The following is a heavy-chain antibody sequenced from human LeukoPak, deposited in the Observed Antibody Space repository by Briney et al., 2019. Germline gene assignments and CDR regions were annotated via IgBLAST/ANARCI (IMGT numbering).Heavy chain of an antibody. D-gene: IGHD6-13*01. CDR1: GFTFSSYS. Sequence: GGSLRLSCAASGFTFSSYSMNWVRQAPGKGLEWVSSIRSSSSYIYYADSVKGRFTIARDNAKNSLYLQMNSLRAEDTAVYYCARDPIAAAGQGYYYMDVWGKGTTVTVSS. CDR2: IRSSSSYI. CDR3: ARDPIAAAGQGYYYMDV. V-gene: IGHV3-21*01. J-gene: IGHJ6*03.